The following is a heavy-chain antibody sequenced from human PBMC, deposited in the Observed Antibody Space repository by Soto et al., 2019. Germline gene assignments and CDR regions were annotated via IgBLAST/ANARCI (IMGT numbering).Heavy chain of an antibody. CDR3: ARDGARIDSSGKFDY. D-gene: IGHD3-22*01. CDR2: SWFDGSIA. J-gene: IGHJ4*02. CDR1: GFKFTDYG. Sequence: QVQLVESGAGVVQPGRSLRLSCVASGFKFTDYGLNWVRQTPGKGLEWVAISWFDGSIAYYAESVKGRFTISRDDSRNTVYLHMNSLRGEDTAMYHCARDGARIDSSGKFDYWGQGTQVTVSS. V-gene: IGHV3-33*01.